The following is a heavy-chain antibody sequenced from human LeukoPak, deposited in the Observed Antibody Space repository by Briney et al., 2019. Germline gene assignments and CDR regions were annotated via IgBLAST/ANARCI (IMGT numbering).Heavy chain of an antibody. CDR1: GFTFSSYS. D-gene: IGHD5-18*01. J-gene: IGHJ4*02. Sequence: GGSLRLSCAASGFTFSSYSMNWVRRAPGKGLEWVSSISSSSSYIYYADSVKGRFTMSRDKAKNSMYLQMNSLRAEDTAVYYCARDAAMVRSFDYWGQGTLVTVSS. CDR2: ISSSSSYI. CDR3: ARDAAMVRSFDY. V-gene: IGHV3-21*01.